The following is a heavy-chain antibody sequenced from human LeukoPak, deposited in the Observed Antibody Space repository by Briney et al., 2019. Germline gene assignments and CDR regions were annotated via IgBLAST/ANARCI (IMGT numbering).Heavy chain of an antibody. V-gene: IGHV4-59*08. CDR1: GGSVSSYY. J-gene: IGHJ6*02. D-gene: IGHD5-18*01. CDR2: IYYSGST. CDR3: ARHMKRRDVDTAMVRAPLYYYYGMDV. Sequence: SETLSLTCTVSGGSVSSYYWSWIRQPPGKGLEWIGYIYYSGSTNYNPSLKSRVTISVDTSKNQFSLKLSSVTAADTAVYYCARHMKRRDVDTAMVRAPLYYYYGMDVWGQGTTVTVSS.